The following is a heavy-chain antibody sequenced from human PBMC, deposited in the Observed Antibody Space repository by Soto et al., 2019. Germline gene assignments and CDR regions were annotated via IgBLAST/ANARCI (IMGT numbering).Heavy chain of an antibody. CDR2: INAGNGNT. CDR3: ATFPGY. CDR1: GYTFTSYA. V-gene: IGHV1-3*01. Sequence: QVQLVQYEAEVKKPGASVTVSCKASGYTFTSYAMHWVRQAPGQRLEWMGWINAGNGNTKYSQKFQGRVTITRDTSASTTYMELSSLRSEDTAVYYCATFPGYWGQGTLVTVSS. J-gene: IGHJ4*02. D-gene: IGHD3-16*01.